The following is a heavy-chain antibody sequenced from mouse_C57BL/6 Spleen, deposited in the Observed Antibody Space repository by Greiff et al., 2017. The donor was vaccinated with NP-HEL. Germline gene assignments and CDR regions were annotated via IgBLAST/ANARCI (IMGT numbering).Heavy chain of an antibody. CDR2: ISGGGGNT. J-gene: IGHJ4*01. D-gene: IGHD1-1*02. CDR3: ARRGFQGLYYAMDY. CDR1: GFTFSSYT. V-gene: IGHV5-9*01. Sequence: EVQLVESGGGLVKPGGSLKLSCAASGFTFSSYTMSWVRQTPEKRLEWVATISGGGGNTYYPDSVKGRFTISRDNAKNTLYLQMSSLRSEDTALYYCARRGFQGLYYAMDYWGQGTSVTVSS.